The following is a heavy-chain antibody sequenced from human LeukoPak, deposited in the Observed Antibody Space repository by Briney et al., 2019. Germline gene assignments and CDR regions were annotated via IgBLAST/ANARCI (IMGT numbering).Heavy chain of an antibody. CDR1: GFNVRNNY. CDR2: MYNSGNT. Sequence: PGGSLRLSCAASGFNVRNNYMSWVRQAPGRGLEWVSIMYNSGNTDYADSVRGRFSVSRDTSKNTLYLQMNDLRADDTAIYFCARDPGVGFDVWGRGTLAVVSS. CDR3: ARDPGVGFDV. J-gene: IGHJ2*01. V-gene: IGHV3-53*01. D-gene: IGHD7-27*01.